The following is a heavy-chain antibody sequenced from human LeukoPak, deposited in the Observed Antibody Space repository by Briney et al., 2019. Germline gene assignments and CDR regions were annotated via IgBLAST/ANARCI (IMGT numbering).Heavy chain of an antibody. CDR3: ATIKRGSIFGYFDF. D-gene: IGHD5-18*01. CDR1: GVSISSHY. J-gene: IGHJ4*02. Sequence: SETLSLTCTVSGVSISSHYRSWIRQPPGKGLEWIGYMFDNENTKDNPSLKSRITLSADTSKNQFSLTLSSVTAADTAVYYCATIKRGSIFGYFDFWGQGILVTVSS. V-gene: IGHV4-59*11. CDR2: MFDNENT.